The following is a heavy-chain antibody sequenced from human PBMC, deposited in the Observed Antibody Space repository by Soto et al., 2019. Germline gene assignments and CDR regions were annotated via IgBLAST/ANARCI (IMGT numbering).Heavy chain of an antibody. CDR2: IKSKTDGGTT. J-gene: IGHJ6*03. Sequence: GGSLRLSCAASGFTFSNAWMSWVRQAPGKGLEWVGRIKSKTDGGTTDYAAPVKGRFTISRDDSKNTLYLQMNSLKTEDTAVYYCTTDLEWSYYYYYYMDVWGKGTTVTVSS. CDR1: GFTFSNAW. V-gene: IGHV3-15*01. D-gene: IGHD3-3*01. CDR3: TTDLEWSYYYYYYMDV.